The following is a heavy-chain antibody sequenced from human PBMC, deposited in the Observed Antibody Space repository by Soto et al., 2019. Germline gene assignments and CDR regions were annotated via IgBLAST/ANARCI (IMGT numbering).Heavy chain of an antibody. V-gene: IGHV3-30*18. D-gene: IGHD3-9*01. CDR1: GFIFSSFG. Sequence: QVNLVESGGTVVQPGRSLRLSCEASGFIFSSFGMHWVRQAPGKGLEWVAVTSFDGTSENYAASVKGRFTISRDNSKNRRFLKMGNLRVDDTAVYYCAKSAANAADYEILTGYLGHFERWGQGTRVTVSS. J-gene: IGHJ6*02. CDR3: AKSAANAADYEILTGYLGHFER. CDR2: TSFDGTSE.